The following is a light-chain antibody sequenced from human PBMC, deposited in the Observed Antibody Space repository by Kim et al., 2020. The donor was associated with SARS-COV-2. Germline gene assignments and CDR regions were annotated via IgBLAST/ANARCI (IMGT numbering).Light chain of an antibody. Sequence: QKVTISFSGSSSNIGNNYVAWYQQLPGTAPNLLIYYNNKRPSGIPDRFSGSKSVTSATLGITGLQTGDEADYYCGTWDSSLSAGVVFGGGTQLTVL. V-gene: IGLV1-51*01. CDR2: YNN. CDR3: GTWDSSLSAGVV. J-gene: IGLJ2*01. CDR1: SSNIGNNY.